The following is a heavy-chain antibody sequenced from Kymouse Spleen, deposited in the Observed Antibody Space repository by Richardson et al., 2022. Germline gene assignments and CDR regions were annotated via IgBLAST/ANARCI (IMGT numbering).Heavy chain of an antibody. D-gene: IGHD2-2*02. Sequence: QVQLVESGGGVVQPGRSLRLSCAASGFTFSSYGMHWVRQAPGKGLEWVAVIWYDGSNKYYADSVKGRFTISRDNSKNTLYLQMNSLRAEDTAVYYCARYCSSTSCFDYWGQGTLVTVSS. J-gene: IGHJ4*02. CDR3: ARYCSSTSCFDY. V-gene: IGHV3-33*01. CDR1: GFTFSSYG. CDR2: IWYDGSNK.